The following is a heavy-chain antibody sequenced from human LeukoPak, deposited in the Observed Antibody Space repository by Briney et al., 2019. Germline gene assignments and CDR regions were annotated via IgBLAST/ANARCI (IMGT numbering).Heavy chain of an antibody. D-gene: IGHD1-26*01. V-gene: IGHV4-34*01. J-gene: IGHJ4*02. Sequence: PSETLSLTCAVYGGSFSGYYWSWIRQPPGKGLEWIGEINHSGSTNYNPSLKSRDTISVDTSKNQFSLKLSSVTAADTAVYYCARLRLVGATSYYFDYWGQGTLVTVSS. CDR3: ARLRLVGATSYYFDY. CDR1: GGSFSGYY. CDR2: INHSGST.